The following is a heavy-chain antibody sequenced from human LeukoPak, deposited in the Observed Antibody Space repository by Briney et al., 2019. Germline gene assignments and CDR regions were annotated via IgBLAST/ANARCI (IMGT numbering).Heavy chain of an antibody. CDR3: ARHKWDGLNCFDY. J-gene: IGHJ4*02. Sequence: PSETLSLTCTVSSGSIRSNYWSWVRQPPGKGLEWIAYIYQSGSTNYNPSLKSRVTISVDTSKNQFSLSLSSVTAADTAVYYCARHKWDGLNCFDYWGQGTLVTVSS. CDR1: SGSIRSNY. CDR2: IYQSGST. V-gene: IGHV4-59*08. D-gene: IGHD5-24*01.